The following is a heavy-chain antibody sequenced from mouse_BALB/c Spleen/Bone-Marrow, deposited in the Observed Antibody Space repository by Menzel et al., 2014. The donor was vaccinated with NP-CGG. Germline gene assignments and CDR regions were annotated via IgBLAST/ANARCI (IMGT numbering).Heavy chain of an antibody. V-gene: IGHV14-3*02. CDR3: ANYYYGSSLFAY. Sequence: EVKLMESGAELVKPGASVKLSCTASGFNIKDTYMHWVKQRPEQGLEWIGRIDPANGNTKYDPKFQGKATITADTSSNTAYLQLSSLTSEGTAVYYCANYYYGSSLFAYWGQGTLVTVSA. D-gene: IGHD1-1*01. J-gene: IGHJ3*01. CDR1: GFNIKDTY. CDR2: IDPANGNT.